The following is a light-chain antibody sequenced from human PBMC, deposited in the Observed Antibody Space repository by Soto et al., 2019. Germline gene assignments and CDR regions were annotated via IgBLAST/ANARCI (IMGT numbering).Light chain of an antibody. J-gene: IGKJ1*01. CDR2: GAS. Sequence: EIVMTQSPATLSVSPGERATLSCRASQSVSNNLAWYQKKPGQAPRLLIYGASTRATGIPARFSGSGSGTDFTLTISSLQSEDFAVYYWQQYNNWWTFGQGTRVEIK. CDR1: QSVSNN. CDR3: QQYNNWWT. V-gene: IGKV3-15*01.